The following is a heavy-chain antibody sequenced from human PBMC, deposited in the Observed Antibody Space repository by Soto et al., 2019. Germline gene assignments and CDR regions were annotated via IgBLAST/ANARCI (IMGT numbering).Heavy chain of an antibody. V-gene: IGHV3-30*18. CDR3: AKERAVQLVPYCDY. J-gene: IGHJ4*02. D-gene: IGHD6-6*01. Sequence: QVQLVESGGGVVQPGRSLRLSCAASGFTFSSYGMHWVRQAPGKGLEWVAVISYDGSNKYYADSVKGRFTISRDNSKNTLYLQMNSLRAEDTAGYYCAKERAVQLVPYCDYWGQGTLVTVSS. CDR2: ISYDGSNK. CDR1: GFTFSSYG.